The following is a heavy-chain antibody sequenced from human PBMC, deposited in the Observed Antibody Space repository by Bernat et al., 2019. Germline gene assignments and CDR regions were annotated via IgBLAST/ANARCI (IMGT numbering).Heavy chain of an antibody. V-gene: IGHV3-30*03. J-gene: IGHJ4*02. D-gene: IGHD3-10*01. Sequence: QVQLVESGGGVVQPGRSLRLSCAASGFTFSSYGMHWVRQAPGKGLEWVAVISYDGSNKYYADSVKGRFTISRDNSKNTLYLQMNSLRAEDTALYYCARDQYYFGSGMGPVDYWGQGTLVTVSS. CDR3: ARDQYYFGSGMGPVDY. CDR2: ISYDGSNK. CDR1: GFTFSSYG.